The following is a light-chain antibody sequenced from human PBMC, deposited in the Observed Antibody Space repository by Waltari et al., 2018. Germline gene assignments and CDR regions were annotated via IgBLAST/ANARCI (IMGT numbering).Light chain of an antibody. J-gene: IGKJ3*01. CDR1: QSVLYASVNKNH. CDR2: WAS. CDR3: QQYYTPQFT. V-gene: IGKV4-1*01. Sequence: DIVMTQSPDSLAVSLGERATLNCKSSQSVLYASVNKNHLAWYQQKPGQPPKLLIFWASTRESGVPDRFSGSGSGADFTLTISSLQAEDVAVYYCQQYYTPQFTFGPGTKVEIK.